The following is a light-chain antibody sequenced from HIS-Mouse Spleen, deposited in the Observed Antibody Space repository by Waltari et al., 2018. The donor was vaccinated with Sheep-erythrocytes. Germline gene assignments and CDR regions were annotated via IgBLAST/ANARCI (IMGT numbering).Light chain of an antibody. CDR2: EGS. Sequence: QSALTQPASVSGSPGQSITISCTGTSRDFWSYNLVSCYQQHPGKAPKLMIYEGSKRPSGVSNRFSGSKSGNTASLTISGLQAEDEADYYCCSYAGSSTFDWVFGGGTKLTVL. CDR1: SRDFWSYNL. CDR3: CSYAGSSTFDWV. J-gene: IGLJ3*02. V-gene: IGLV2-23*03.